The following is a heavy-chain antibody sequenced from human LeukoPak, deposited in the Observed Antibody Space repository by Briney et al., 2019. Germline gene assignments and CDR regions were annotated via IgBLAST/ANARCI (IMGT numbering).Heavy chain of an antibody. V-gene: IGHV4-39*01. CDR3: ASITIFGVVLDY. CDR2: IYYSGST. Sequence: SETLSLTCTVSGGSIGSSSYYWGWIRQPPGKGLEWIGSIYYSGSTYYNPSLKSRVTISVDTSKNQFSLKLSSVTAADTAVYYCASITIFGVVLDYWGQGTLVTVSS. D-gene: IGHD3-3*01. CDR1: GGSIGSSSYY. J-gene: IGHJ4*02.